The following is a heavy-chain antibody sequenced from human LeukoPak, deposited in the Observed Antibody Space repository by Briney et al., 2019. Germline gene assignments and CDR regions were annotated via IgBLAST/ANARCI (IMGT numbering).Heavy chain of an antibody. Sequence: GGSLRLSCAASGFIFSSYNMNWVRQAPGKGLEYVSSINTNGANTYYADSVKGRFTISRDNSRNTVYVQMNSLTPGDTAVYYCVKGLDYSSSQMDSWGQGTLVTVSS. V-gene: IGHV3-64*05. CDR2: INTNGANT. J-gene: IGHJ4*02. D-gene: IGHD6-6*01. CDR1: GFIFSSYN. CDR3: VKGLDYSSSQMDS.